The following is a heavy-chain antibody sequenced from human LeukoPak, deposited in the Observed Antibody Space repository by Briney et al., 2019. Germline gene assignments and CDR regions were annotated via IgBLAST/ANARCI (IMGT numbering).Heavy chain of an antibody. Sequence: SETLSLTRGVSGGSISSTNWWTWVRQPPGKGLEWIGEVHLDGRTNYNPSLESRLTMSVDFSENHISLKLTSVTAADTAVYYCAREGGFYRPLDYSGQGTLVTVSS. CDR1: GGSISSTNW. D-gene: IGHD3-3*01. J-gene: IGHJ4*02. V-gene: IGHV4-4*02. CDR3: AREGGFYRPLDY. CDR2: VHLDGRT.